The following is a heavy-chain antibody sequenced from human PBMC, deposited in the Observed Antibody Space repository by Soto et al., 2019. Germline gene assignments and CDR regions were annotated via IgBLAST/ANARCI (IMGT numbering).Heavy chain of an antibody. V-gene: IGHV3-33*01. CDR3: ARVTPKSLSPPDY. Sequence: GGSLRLSCAASGFTFSSYGMHWVRQAPGKGLEWVAVIWYDGSNKYYADSVKGRFTISRDNSKNTLYLQMNSLRAEDTAVYYCARVTPKSLSPPDYWGQGTLVTVSS. D-gene: IGHD3-16*02. CDR1: GFTFSSYG. CDR2: IWYDGSNK. J-gene: IGHJ4*02.